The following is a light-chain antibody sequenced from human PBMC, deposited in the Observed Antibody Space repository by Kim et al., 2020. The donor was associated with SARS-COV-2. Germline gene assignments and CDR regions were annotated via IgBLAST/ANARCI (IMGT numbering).Light chain of an antibody. CDR2: DAT. J-gene: IGKJ4*01. CDR1: QSVSNY. V-gene: IGKV3-11*01. CDR3: QQRHSWPLT. Sequence: ENVLTQSPANLSLSPGERVTLSCRASQSVSNYLAWYRQKPGQVPRLLIYDATNRATGIPTRFSGGGSGTDFTLTISALEPEDFAVYYCQQRHSWPLTFGGGTKVDIK.